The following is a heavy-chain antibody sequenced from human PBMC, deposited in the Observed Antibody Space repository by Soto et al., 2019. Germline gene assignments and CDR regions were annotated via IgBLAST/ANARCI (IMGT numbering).Heavy chain of an antibody. D-gene: IGHD3-9*01. J-gene: IGHJ4*02. CDR2: IYYSGST. Sequence: PSETLSLTCAVSGGSISSSSYYWGWIRQPPGKGLEWIGSIYYSGSTYYNPSLKSRVTISVDTSKNQFSLKLSSVTAAETAVYNCARHRRYDFDYWGQGTLVTV. CDR3: ARHRRYDFDY. V-gene: IGHV4-39*01. CDR1: GGSISSSSYY.